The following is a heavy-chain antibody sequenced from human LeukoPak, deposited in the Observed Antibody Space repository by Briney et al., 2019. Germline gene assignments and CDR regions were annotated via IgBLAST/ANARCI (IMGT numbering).Heavy chain of an antibody. CDR1: GDSISNYY. J-gene: IGHJ4*02. CDR2: IYYSGST. Sequence: SETLSLTCTVSGDSISNYYWSWIRQPPGKGLEWIGYIYYSGSTNYNPSLKSRVTISVDTSKNQFSLKLSSVTAADTAVYYCARTTVVTWGYFDYWGQGTLVTVSS. D-gene: IGHD4-23*01. V-gene: IGHV4-59*01. CDR3: ARTTVVTWGYFDY.